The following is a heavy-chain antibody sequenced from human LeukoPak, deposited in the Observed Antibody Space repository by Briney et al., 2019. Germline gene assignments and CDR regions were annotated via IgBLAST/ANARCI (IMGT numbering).Heavy chain of an antibody. J-gene: IGHJ4*02. CDR2: INYSGST. CDR3: ARDLELGY. D-gene: IGHD2/OR15-2a*01. V-gene: IGHV4-59*01. CDR1: GGSISIYY. Sequence: SETLSLTCTVSGGSISIYYWSWIRQPPGKGLEWIGYINYSGSTNYNPSLKSRVTISVDTSKNQFSLKLTSVTAADTALYCCARDLELGYWGQGTLVTVSS.